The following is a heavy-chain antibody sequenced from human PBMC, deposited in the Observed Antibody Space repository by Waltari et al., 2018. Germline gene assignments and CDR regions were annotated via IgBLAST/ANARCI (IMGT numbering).Heavy chain of an antibody. CDR1: GYSFTSVG. V-gene: IGHV1-18*04. CDR2: VSPLNGKT. CDR3: ATDNLNAFHN. J-gene: IGHJ4*02. D-gene: IGHD1-20*01. Sequence: QVQLLQSGAEVKAPGASVKVSCRASGYSFTSVGISWVRLAPGQGLEWVGWVSPLNGKTNYAQNVQDRVTMTTDTSTSTAYMELRSLRFDDTAVYFCATDNLNAFHNWGQGTLVTVSS.